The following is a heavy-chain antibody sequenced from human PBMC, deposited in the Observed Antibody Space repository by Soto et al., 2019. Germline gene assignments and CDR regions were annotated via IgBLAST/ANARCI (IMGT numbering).Heavy chain of an antibody. CDR2: IYYSGST. Sequence: SETLSLTCTVSGGSISSSSYYWGWIRQPPGKGLEWIGSIYYSGSTYYNPSLKSRVTISVDTSKNQFSLKLSSVTAADTAVYFCAREYCRRTSCYGVDYWGQGTLVTVSS. V-gene: IGHV4-39*01. D-gene: IGHD2-2*01. J-gene: IGHJ4*02. CDR3: AREYCRRTSCYGVDY. CDR1: GGSISSSSYY.